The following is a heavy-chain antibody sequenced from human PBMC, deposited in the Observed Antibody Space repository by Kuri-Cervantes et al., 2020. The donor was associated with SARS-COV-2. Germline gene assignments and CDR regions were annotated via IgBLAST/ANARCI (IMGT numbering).Heavy chain of an antibody. Sequence: SETLSLTCDISGESISSNSAAWNWIRQSPSRGLEWLGRTYYKSQWYSDYSPSVTSRIIITSDTSKNQFSLQLNSVTPEDSAVYYCAREQISLIVVVSATFGIWGQGTMVTVSS. CDR3: AREQISLIVVVSATFGI. V-gene: IGHV6-1*01. CDR2: TYYKSQWYS. J-gene: IGHJ3*02. D-gene: IGHD2-21*01. CDR1: GESISSNSAA.